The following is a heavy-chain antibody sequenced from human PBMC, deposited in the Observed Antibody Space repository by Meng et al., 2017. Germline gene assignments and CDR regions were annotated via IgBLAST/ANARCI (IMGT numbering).Heavy chain of an antibody. V-gene: IGHV7-4-1*02. CDR3: ARDRIAVAGTHLDY. CDR2: INTNTGNP. J-gene: IGHJ4*02. Sequence: ASSKVSCKASGYTFTSYAMIWVRQAPGQGLEWMGWINTNTGNPTYAQGFTGRFVFSLDTSVSTAYLQISSLKAEDTAVYYCARDRIAVAGTHLDYWGQGTLVTVSS. CDR1: GYTFTSYA. D-gene: IGHD6-19*01.